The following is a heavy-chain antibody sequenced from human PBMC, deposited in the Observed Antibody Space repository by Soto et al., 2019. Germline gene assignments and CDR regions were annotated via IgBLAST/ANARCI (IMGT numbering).Heavy chain of an antibody. CDR2: IYYSGTT. V-gene: IGHV4-59*01. Sequence: PSETLSLTCTVSGGSIRSYYWSWIRQPPGMGLEWIGDIYYSGTTNYNPSLKSRITMSVDTSKNQFSLKLSSVTAADTAVYYCASHSTERGLDYWGQGTLVTVSS. D-gene: IGHD4-4*01. CDR3: ASHSTERGLDY. J-gene: IGHJ4*02. CDR1: GGSIRSYY.